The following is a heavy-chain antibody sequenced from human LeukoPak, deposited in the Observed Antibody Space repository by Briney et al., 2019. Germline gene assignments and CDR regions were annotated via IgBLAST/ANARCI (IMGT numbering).Heavy chain of an antibody. Sequence: PGGSLRLSCAASGFTFSSYWMHWVRQAPGKGLAWVSRINSDGSSTSYADSVKGRFTISRDNAKNTLYLQMNSLRAEDTAVYYCAREGGYYAIPNFDYWGQGTLVTVSS. J-gene: IGHJ4*02. CDR2: INSDGSST. V-gene: IGHV3-74*01. CDR3: AREGGYYAIPNFDY. CDR1: GFTFSSYW. D-gene: IGHD3-3*01.